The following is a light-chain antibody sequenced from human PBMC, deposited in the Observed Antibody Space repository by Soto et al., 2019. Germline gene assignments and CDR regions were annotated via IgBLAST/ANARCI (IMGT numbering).Light chain of an antibody. J-gene: IGKJ2*01. CDR3: MQTLQTPYT. CDR1: QSLLHGNGYNY. Sequence: DIVMTQSPLSLPVTPGEPACISCRSSQSLLHGNGYNYLDWYLQKPGQSPQLLIYLGSNRASGVPDRFSGSGSGTDFTLKISRLEAEDVGVYYCMQTLQTPYTFGQGTKLEIK. V-gene: IGKV2-28*01. CDR2: LGS.